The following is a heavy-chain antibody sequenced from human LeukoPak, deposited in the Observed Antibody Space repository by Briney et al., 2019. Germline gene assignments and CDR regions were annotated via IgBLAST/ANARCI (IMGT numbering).Heavy chain of an antibody. V-gene: IGHV4-30-2*01. D-gene: IGHD5-12*01. J-gene: IGHJ4*02. CDR3: ARRVATICGFGY. Sequence: SRTLSLTCAVSGGSISIAGYSGSSIRQPPGKGLEWIGYIYHSGRTYYNPSLKSRVAISVDRSKNQFSLKLSAVTAADTAVYYCARRVATICGFGYWGQGTLVTVSS. CDR1: GGSISIAGYS. CDR2: IYHSGRT.